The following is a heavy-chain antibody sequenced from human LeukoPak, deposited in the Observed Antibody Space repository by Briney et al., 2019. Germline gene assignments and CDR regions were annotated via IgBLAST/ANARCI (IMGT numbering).Heavy chain of an antibody. D-gene: IGHD1-7*01. V-gene: IGHV3-23*01. CDR2: ISGSGHNT. Sequence: GGSLRLSCAASGFTFSNYAMSWVRQAPGKGLEWVSAISGSGHNTYHADSVKGRFTISRDNSKNTLYLQMNSLRADDAAVYYCARRLAQTKGFVYWGQGTLVTVSS. CDR1: GFTFSNYA. CDR3: ARRLAQTKGFVY. J-gene: IGHJ4*02.